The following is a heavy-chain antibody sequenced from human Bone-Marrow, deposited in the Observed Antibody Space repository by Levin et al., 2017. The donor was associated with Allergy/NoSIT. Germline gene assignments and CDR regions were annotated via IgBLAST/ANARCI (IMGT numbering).Heavy chain of an antibody. Sequence: SCAASGFSFRDYTMNWVRQAPGKGLEWVSSINSRSTDIYYADSVKGRFTISRDEAKSSLYLQMNSLRVDDTAVYYCARVELNWGQGTLVTVSS. CDR1: GFSFRDYT. CDR2: INSRSTDI. D-gene: IGHD1-26*01. V-gene: IGHV3-21*01. CDR3: ARVELN. J-gene: IGHJ4*02.